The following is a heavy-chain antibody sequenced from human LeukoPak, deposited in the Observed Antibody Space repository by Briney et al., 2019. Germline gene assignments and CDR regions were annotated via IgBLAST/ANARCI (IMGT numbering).Heavy chain of an antibody. CDR1: GFTFSSYA. D-gene: IGHD2-15*01. Sequence: GGSLRLSCAASGFTFSSYAMSWVRQAPGKGLEWVSAIGIPGDTYYPASVKGRFTISRENDKSSFYLQMNSLRVEDTAVYYCVRAHVAAGLALDLWGQGTMVTVSS. V-gene: IGHV3-13*01. CDR2: IGIPGDT. J-gene: IGHJ3*01. CDR3: VRAHVAAGLALDL.